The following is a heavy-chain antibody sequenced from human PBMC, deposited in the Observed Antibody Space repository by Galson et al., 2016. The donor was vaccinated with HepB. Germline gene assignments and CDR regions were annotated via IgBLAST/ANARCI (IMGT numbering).Heavy chain of an antibody. D-gene: IGHD3-3*01. CDR2: INQDGSQK. V-gene: IGHV3-7*03. J-gene: IGHJ5*02. CDR3: ANFNVNP. CDR1: GFTVRSKY. Sequence: SLRLSCAASGFTVRSKYMTWVRQTPGKGLEWVANINQDGSQKYYVDSVKGRFTISRDNAKNSLYLQMNSLTADDTAVYYCANFNVNPWGQGTLVTASS.